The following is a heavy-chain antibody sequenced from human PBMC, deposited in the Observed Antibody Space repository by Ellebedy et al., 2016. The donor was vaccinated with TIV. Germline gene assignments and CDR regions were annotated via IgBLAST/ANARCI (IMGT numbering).Heavy chain of an antibody. CDR3: ARGLGRFDY. D-gene: IGHD3-9*01. J-gene: IGHJ4*02. CDR2: VFYSGSS. V-gene: IGHV4-39*07. CDR1: GGSINTDNYH. Sequence: MPSETLSLTCTVSGGSINTDNYHWAWIRQPPGKGLEWIGSVFYSGSSYYNPSLKSRASISVDTSKNQFSLNLSSVTAADTAVYFCARGLGRFDYWGQGTLVTVSS.